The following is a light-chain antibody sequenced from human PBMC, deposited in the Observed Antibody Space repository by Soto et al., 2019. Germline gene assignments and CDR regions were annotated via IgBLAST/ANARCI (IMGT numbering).Light chain of an antibody. CDR3: SSYAGSNRVV. CDR1: SSDVGGYNY. V-gene: IGLV2-8*01. Sequence: QSALTQPPSASGSPGQSVTISCIGTSSDVGGYNYVSWYQHHPGKAPKLMISEVSKRPSGVPDRFSGSKSGNTASLTVSGLQAEDEAHYYCSSYAGSNRVVFGGGTKVTVL. CDR2: EVS. J-gene: IGLJ2*01.